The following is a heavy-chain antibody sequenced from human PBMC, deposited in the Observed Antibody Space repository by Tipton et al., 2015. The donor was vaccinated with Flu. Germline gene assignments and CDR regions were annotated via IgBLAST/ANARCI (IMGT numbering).Heavy chain of an antibody. CDR2: VYHGGTT. D-gene: IGHD3-3*02. J-gene: IGHJ4*02. Sequence: TLSLTCTVSGYSISSRYYWGWIRQPPGKGLEWIGCVYHGGTTYYNPSLRSRVAISLDTFKNQFSLKLTSVAAADTAVYYCARVFRRISVPFDYWGRGTLVTVSS. CDR1: GYSISSRYY. CDR3: ARVFRRISVPFDY. V-gene: IGHV4-38-2*02.